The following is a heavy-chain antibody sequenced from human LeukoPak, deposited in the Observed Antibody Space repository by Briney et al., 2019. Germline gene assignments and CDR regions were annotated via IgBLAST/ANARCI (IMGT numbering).Heavy chain of an antibody. J-gene: IGHJ4*02. CDR2: IYPGESDT. V-gene: IGHV5-51*01. Sequence: GESPQISCKGSGYSFPSYWIGWARQVPGKGLGWTGIIYPGESDTRYSPSFQGQVTISADKSISPAYLQWSSLKASDTAMYYCARGVSRYSNHRGEFDYWGQGTLVTVSS. D-gene: IGHD4-11*01. CDR3: ARGVSRYSNHRGEFDY. CDR1: GYSFPSYW.